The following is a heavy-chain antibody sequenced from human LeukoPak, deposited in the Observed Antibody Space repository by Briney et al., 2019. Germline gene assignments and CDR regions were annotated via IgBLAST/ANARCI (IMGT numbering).Heavy chain of an antibody. J-gene: IGHJ4*02. D-gene: IGHD1-26*01. CDR3: VRQAPGSYLYY. CDR1: GDSINSTGYY. Sequence: SETLSLTCTVSGDSINSTGYYWGWIRQPPGKGLEWIGSIYYSGTTYYNPSLKSRVTLSVDTSKNHFSLRLNSVAAADTAVYYCVRQAPGSYLYYWGQGTLVTVSS. V-gene: IGHV4-39*01. CDR2: IYYSGTT.